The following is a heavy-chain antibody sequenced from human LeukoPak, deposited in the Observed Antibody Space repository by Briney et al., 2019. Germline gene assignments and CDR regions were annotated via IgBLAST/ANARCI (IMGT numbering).Heavy chain of an antibody. V-gene: IGHV1-8*01. CDR2: MNPNSGNT. J-gene: IGHJ4*02. D-gene: IGHD2-15*01. CDR1: GYTFTSYD. CDR3: ARGRRSRYCSGGSCYVAYYFDY. Sequence: ASVKVSCKASGYTFTSYDINWVRQAPGQGLEWMGWMNPNSGNTGYAQKFQGRVTMTRNTSISTAYMELSSLRSEDTAVYYCARGRRSRYCSGGSCYVAYYFDYWGQGTLVTVSS.